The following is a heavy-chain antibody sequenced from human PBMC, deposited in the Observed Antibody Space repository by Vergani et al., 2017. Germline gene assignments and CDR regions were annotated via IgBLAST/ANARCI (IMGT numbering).Heavy chain of an antibody. V-gene: IGHV3-7*03. J-gene: IGHJ4*02. CDR2: IKQDGSEK. Sequence: EVQLVESGGGLVKPGGSLRLSCAASGFTFSSYWMSWVRQAPGKGLEGVANIKQDGSEKNYVASVKGRFTISRENAKNALYLQMNSLRAEDTAVYYCAKQPRGYGAKYYFDYWGQGTLVTVSS. CDR3: AKQPRGYGAKYYFDY. CDR1: GFTFSSYW. D-gene: IGHD5-18*01.